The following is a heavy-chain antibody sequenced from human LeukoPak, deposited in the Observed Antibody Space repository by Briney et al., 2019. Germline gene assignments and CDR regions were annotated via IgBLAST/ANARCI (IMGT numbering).Heavy chain of an antibody. V-gene: IGHV3-30*18. D-gene: IGHD6-13*01. CDR3: AKDHSSWYATIDY. CDR2: ISYDGSNK. J-gene: IGHJ4*02. CDR1: GYTFTSYD. Sequence: SCKASGYTFTSYDINWVRQAPGKGLEWVAVISYDGSNKYYADSVKGRFTISRDNSKNTLYLQMNSLRAEDTAVYYCAKDHSSWYATIDYWGQGTLVTVSS.